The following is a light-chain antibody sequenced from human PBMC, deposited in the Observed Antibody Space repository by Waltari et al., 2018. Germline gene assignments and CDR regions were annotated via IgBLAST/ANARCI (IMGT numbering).Light chain of an antibody. V-gene: IGLV2-14*01. CDR3: CSYTTSYTWI. CDR1: SSDVGAYNY. CDR2: GVT. J-gene: IGLJ2*01. Sequence: QSAPTQPPSVSGSPGQSVTISCTGTSSDVGAYNYVSWYQQHPGEAPKLMIFGVTYRPSEVSDRFSGSKSGNTAALTISGLQAEDEVDYYCCSYTTSYTWIFCGGTRLTVL.